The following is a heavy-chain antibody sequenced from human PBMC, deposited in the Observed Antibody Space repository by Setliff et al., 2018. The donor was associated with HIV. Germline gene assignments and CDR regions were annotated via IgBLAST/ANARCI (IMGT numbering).Heavy chain of an antibody. CDR1: GYTFTSYY. V-gene: IGHV1-46*01. D-gene: IGHD6-19*01. CDR2: IHPSTGNT. J-gene: IGHJ4*02. CDR3: ARDSSTGWFSADY. Sequence: GASVKVSCKASGYTFTSYYMHWARQAPGQGLEWMGLIHPSTGNTYYTQKFQGRVTWTRDTSTSTVYMELSSLRSEDTAVYYCARDSSTGWFSADYWGQGTLVTVSS.